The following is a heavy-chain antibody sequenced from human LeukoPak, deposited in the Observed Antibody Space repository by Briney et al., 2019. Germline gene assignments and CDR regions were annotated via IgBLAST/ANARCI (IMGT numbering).Heavy chain of an antibody. Sequence: GRSLRLSCAASGFTFSSYAMHWVRQAPGKGLEWVAVISYDGSNKYYADSVKGRFTISRDNSKNTLYLQMNSLRAEDTAVYYCARDGAPSTGSYLDYWGQGTLVTVSS. CDR3: ARDGAPSTGSYLDY. CDR1: GFTFSSYA. J-gene: IGHJ4*02. D-gene: IGHD1-26*01. V-gene: IGHV3-30-3*01. CDR2: ISYDGSNK.